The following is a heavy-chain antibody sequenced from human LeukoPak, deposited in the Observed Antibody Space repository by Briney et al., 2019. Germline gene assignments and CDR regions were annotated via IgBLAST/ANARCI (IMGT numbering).Heavy chain of an antibody. CDR3: ARDSYDYGGNLDY. Sequence: GGSLRLSCAASGFTFSSYAMSWVRQAPGKGLEWVSYISSSSSYTNYADSVKGRFTISRDNAKNSLYLQMNSLRAEDTAVYYCARDSYDYGGNLDYWGQGTLVTVSS. J-gene: IGHJ4*02. CDR2: ISSSSSYT. V-gene: IGHV3-11*05. D-gene: IGHD4-23*01. CDR1: GFTFSSYA.